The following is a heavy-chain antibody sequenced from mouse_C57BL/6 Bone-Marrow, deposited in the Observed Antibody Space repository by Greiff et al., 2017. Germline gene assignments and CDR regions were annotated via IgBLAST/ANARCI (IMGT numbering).Heavy chain of an antibody. Sequence: EVKLVESGGDLVKPGGSLKLSCAASGFTFSSYGMSWVRQTPDKRLEWVATISSGGSYTYYPDSVKGRFTISRDNAKNTLYLQMSSLKSEDTAMYCCARQIASFDYWGQGTTLTVSS. V-gene: IGHV5-6*01. CDR2: ISSGGSYT. CDR3: ARQIASFDY. CDR1: GFTFSSYG. J-gene: IGHJ2*01.